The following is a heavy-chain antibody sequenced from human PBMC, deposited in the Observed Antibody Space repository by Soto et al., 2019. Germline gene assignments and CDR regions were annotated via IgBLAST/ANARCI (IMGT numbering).Heavy chain of an antibody. CDR3: AKSRVVVVAPAPYYYGMDV. J-gene: IGHJ6*02. CDR1: GFTFSSYG. CDR2: ISYDGSNK. D-gene: IGHD2-15*01. V-gene: IGHV3-30*18. Sequence: VGSLRLSCAASGFTFSSYGMHWVRQAPGKGLEWVAVISYDGSNKYYADSVKGRFTISRDNSKNTLYLQMNSLRAEDTAVYYCAKSRVVVVAPAPYYYGMDVWGQGTTVTVS.